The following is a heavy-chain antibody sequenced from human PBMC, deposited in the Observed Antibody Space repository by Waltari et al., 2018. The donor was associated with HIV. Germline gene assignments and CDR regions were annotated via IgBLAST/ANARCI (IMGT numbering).Heavy chain of an antibody. D-gene: IGHD4-17*01. J-gene: IGHJ4*02. CDR1: GFTFSSYS. Sequence: EVQLVESGGGLVKPGGSLRLSCAASGFTFSSYSMNWVRQAPGKGLEWVSSISSSSTFIYYADSVKGRVTISRDNAKNSLYLQMNSLRAEDTAVYYCARDRQGTVTKDFDYWGQGTLVTVSS. CDR3: ARDRQGTVTKDFDY. CDR2: ISSSSTFI. V-gene: IGHV3-21*01.